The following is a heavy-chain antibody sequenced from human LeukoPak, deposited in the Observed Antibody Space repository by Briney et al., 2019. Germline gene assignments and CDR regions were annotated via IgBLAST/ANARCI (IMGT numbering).Heavy chain of an antibody. D-gene: IGHD3-10*01. CDR2: IYHSGST. CDR1: GYSISSGYY. V-gene: IGHV4-38-2*01. CDR3: AIPYYYGSGSWLY. J-gene: IGHJ4*02. Sequence: PSETLSLTCAVSGYSISSGYYWGWIRQPPGKGLEWIGSIYHSGSTYYNPSLKSRVTISVDTSKNQFSLKLNSVTAADTAVYYCAIPYYYGSGSWLYWGQGTLVTVSS.